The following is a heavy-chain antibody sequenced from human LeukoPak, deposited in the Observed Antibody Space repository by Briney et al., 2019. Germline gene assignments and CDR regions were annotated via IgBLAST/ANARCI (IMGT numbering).Heavy chain of an antibody. Sequence: GESLKISCKGSGYSFTSYWIGWVRQMPGKGLEWMGIIYPGDSDTRYSPSFQSQVTISADNSISTAYLQWSSLKASDTAMYYCARHTYNYDDSGYNDYWGQGTLVTVSS. CDR1: GYSFTSYW. V-gene: IGHV5-51*01. CDR3: ARHTYNYDDSGYNDY. D-gene: IGHD3-22*01. J-gene: IGHJ4*02. CDR2: IYPGDSDT.